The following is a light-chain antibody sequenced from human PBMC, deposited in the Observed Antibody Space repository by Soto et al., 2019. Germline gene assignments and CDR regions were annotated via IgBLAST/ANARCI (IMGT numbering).Light chain of an antibody. Sequence: EIVLTQSPGTLSLSPGERATLSCRASQSISTNYVAWYQQKPGQAPRLLIYDASSRATGIPNRFSGSGSGTDFTLTISRLEPEDFAVFYCQQYGDSPTFGQWTKVEIK. V-gene: IGKV3-20*01. CDR1: QSISTNY. CDR2: DAS. CDR3: QQYGDSPT. J-gene: IGKJ1*01.